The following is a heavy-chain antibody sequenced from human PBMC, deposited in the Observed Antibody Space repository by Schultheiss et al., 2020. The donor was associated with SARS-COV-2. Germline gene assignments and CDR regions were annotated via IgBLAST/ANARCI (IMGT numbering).Heavy chain of an antibody. D-gene: IGHD3-16*01. Sequence: GGSLRLSCAASGFTFSSYEMNWVRQAPGKGLEWVSAISGSGGSTYYADSVKGRFTISRDNSKNTLYLQMNSLRAEDTAVYYCARDSPSVGEPPLDYWGQGTLVTVSS. J-gene: IGHJ4*02. CDR3: ARDSPSVGEPPLDY. CDR2: ISGSGGST. V-gene: IGHV3-23*01. CDR1: GFTFSSYE.